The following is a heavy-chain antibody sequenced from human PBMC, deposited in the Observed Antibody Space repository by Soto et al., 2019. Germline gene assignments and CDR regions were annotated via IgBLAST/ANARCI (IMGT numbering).Heavy chain of an antibody. V-gene: IGHV1-2*02. CDR1: GYRFSDYY. Sequence: QVQLVQSGAEVKKPGASVTVSCKASGYRFSDYYLHWVRQAPGQGPEWMGWMNPNSGGTKYAQKFKGRVTMTRDTSVRTAFMELNWLKSDDTAVYYCARESGGATATLDYYYFYMDVWGIGTTVTVSS. D-gene: IGHD5-12*01. J-gene: IGHJ6*03. CDR3: ARESGGATATLDYYYFYMDV. CDR2: MNPNSGGT.